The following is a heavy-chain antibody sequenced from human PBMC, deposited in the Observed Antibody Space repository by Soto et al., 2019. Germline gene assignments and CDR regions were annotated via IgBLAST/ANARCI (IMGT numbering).Heavy chain of an antibody. CDR3: ARADSAALMVYSSWFAP. Sequence: QVQLQESGPGLVKPSQTLSLTCTVSGGSISSGDYYWSWIRQPPGKGLEWIGHIYYSGTTYYNPSRKRRVTLSTATSKTQSSLTLSPLTAAAPAVYYCARADSAALMVYSSWFAPWGQGTLVTVSS. V-gene: IGHV4-30-4*01. D-gene: IGHD2-8*01. CDR2: IYYSGTT. CDR1: GGSISSGDYY. J-gene: IGHJ5*02.